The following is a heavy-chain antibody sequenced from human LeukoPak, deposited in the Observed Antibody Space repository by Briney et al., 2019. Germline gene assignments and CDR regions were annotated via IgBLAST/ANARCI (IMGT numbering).Heavy chain of an antibody. J-gene: IGHJ6*03. CDR3: ARDPRRAGYYYMDV. V-gene: IGHV4-4*07. CDR1: GGSISSYY. Sequence: SETLSLTCTVSGGSISSYYWSWIRQPAGKGLEWIGRIYTSGSTNYNPSLKSRVTMSVDTSKNQFSLKLSSVTAADTAVYYCARDPRRAGYYYMDVWGKGTTVTVSS. CDR2: IYTSGST.